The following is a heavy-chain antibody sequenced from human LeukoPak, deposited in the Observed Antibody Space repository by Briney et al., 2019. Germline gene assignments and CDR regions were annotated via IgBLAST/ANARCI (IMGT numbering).Heavy chain of an antibody. J-gene: IGHJ4*02. V-gene: IGHV3-23*01. CDR3: AKDLDSGYGIQFDC. D-gene: IGHD5-12*01. Sequence: GGSLRLSCAASGFTFRNYAMSWVRQAPGKGLEWVAHMSGSGGTTSYADSVKGRFTISRDTSTHTLFLQMDSLRADATAVFYCAKDLDSGYGIQFDCWGQGTLVTVSS. CDR2: MSGSGGTT. CDR1: GFTFRNYA.